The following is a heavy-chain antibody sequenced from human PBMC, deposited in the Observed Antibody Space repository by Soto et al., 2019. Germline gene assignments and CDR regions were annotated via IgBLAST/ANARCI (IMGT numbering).Heavy chain of an antibody. Sequence: SETLSLTCTVSGGSISSYYWSWIRQPPGKGLEWIGYIYYSGSTNYNPSLMSRVTISVDTSKNQFSLKLSSVTAADTAVYYCARERVAAAGGGIDYWGQGTLVTVSS. CDR1: GGSISSYY. D-gene: IGHD6-13*01. V-gene: IGHV4-59*01. J-gene: IGHJ4*02. CDR3: ARERVAAAGGGIDY. CDR2: IYYSGST.